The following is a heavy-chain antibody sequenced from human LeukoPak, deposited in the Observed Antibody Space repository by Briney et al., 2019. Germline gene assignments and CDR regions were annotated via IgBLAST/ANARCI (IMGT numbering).Heavy chain of an antibody. J-gene: IGHJ4*02. CDR1: GGTFSSYA. V-gene: IGHV1-69*04. D-gene: IGHD3-10*01. CDR3: ARDLVTMVRGVIIKSEDY. CDR2: NIPILGIA. Sequence: SAKVSCKASGGTFSSYAISWVRQAPGQGLEWMGRNIPILGIANYAQKFQGRVTITADKSTSTAYMELSSLRSEDTAVYYCARDLVTMVRGVIIKSEDYWGQGTLVTVSS.